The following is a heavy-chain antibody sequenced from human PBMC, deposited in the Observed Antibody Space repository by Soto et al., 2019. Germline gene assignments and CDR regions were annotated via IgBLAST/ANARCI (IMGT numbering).Heavy chain of an antibody. CDR1: GGSISSYY. Sequence: QVQLQESGPGLVKPSETLSLTCTVSGGSISSYYWSWIRQPPGKGLEWIGYIYYSGSTNYNPSLKSRVTISVDTSKTHFSLKLSSVTAADTAVYYCAARNYYDSSGYYDRFDYWGQGTLVTVSS. J-gene: IGHJ4*02. CDR3: AARNYYDSSGYYDRFDY. CDR2: IYYSGST. D-gene: IGHD3-22*01. V-gene: IGHV4-59*01.